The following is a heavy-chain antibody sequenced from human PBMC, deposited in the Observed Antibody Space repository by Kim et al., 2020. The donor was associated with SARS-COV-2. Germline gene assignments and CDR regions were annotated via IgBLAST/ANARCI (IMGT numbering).Heavy chain of an antibody. CDR2: IYTSGST. D-gene: IGHD6-13*01. CDR1: GGSISSGSYY. J-gene: IGHJ2*01. V-gene: IGHV4-61*02. Sequence: SETLSLTCTVSGGSISSGSYYWSWIRQPAGKGLEWIGRIYTSGSTNYNPSLKSRVTISVDTSKNQFSLKLSSVTAADTAVYYCARGYSSSWSYWYFDLWGRGTLVTVSS. CDR3: ARGYSSSWSYWYFDL.